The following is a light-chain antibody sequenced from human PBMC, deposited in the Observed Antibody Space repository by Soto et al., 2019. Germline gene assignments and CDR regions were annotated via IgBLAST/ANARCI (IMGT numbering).Light chain of an antibody. Sequence: QSALTQPPSASGSPGQSVTISCTGTSSDVGGYNYVSWYQQHPGKAPKLMIYEVSKRPSGVPDRFSGSKSGNTASLTVSGPQAGDGADYYCSSYAGTNIVVFGGGTKLTVL. V-gene: IGLV2-8*01. CDR2: EVS. CDR3: SSYAGTNIVV. J-gene: IGLJ2*01. CDR1: SSDVGGYNY.